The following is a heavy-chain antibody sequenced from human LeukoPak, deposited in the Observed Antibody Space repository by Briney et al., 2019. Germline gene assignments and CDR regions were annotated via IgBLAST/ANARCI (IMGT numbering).Heavy chain of an antibody. J-gene: IGHJ3*02. CDR1: GFTFDDYA. CDR2: ISWNSGSI. D-gene: IGHD2-2*01. Sequence: GGSLRLSCAASGFTFDDYAMHWVRQAPGKGLEWVSGISWNSGSIGYADSVKGRFTISRDNAKNSLYLQMNSLRAEDTALYYCAKDHCSSTSCYLWDAFDIWGQGTMVTVSS. V-gene: IGHV3-9*01. CDR3: AKDHCSSTSCYLWDAFDI.